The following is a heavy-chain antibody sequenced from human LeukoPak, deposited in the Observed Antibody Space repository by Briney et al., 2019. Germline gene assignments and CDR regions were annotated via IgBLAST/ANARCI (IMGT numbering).Heavy chain of an antibody. CDR1: GGSVSNYY. CDR3: ARDASGYDPPDY. J-gene: IGHJ4*02. V-gene: IGHV4-59*02. CDR2: IYYTET. D-gene: IGHD5-12*01. Sequence: SETLSLTCTVSGGSVSNYYWSWIRQSPGKGLEWIGYIYYTETSYNPSLKSRVTISADTSKNQFSLKLYSVTAADTAVYYCARDASGYDPPDYWGQGTLVTVSS.